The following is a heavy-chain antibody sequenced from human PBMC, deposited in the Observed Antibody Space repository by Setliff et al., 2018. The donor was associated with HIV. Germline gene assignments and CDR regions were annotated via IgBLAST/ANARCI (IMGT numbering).Heavy chain of an antibody. CDR2: VNPSSGGT. Sequence: ASVKVSCKASGYTFTDYYIHWVRQAPGQGLQWMGWVNPSSGGTNSAQEFQGRVTMTRDTSISTAYMELTWLKPDDTAVYYCARNTPGIVPRRVGFDPWGQGTLVTVSS. D-gene: IGHD1-26*01. V-gene: IGHV1-2*02. CDR1: GYTFTDYY. CDR3: ARNTPGIVPRRVGFDP. J-gene: IGHJ5*02.